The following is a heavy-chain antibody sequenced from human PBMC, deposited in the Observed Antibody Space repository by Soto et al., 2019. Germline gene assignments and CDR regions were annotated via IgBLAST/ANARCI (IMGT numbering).Heavy chain of an antibody. CDR1: GFAFSSYD. V-gene: IGHV3-13*01. Sequence: PGGSLRLSCAASGFAFSSYDMHWVRQATGKGLEWVSAIGTAGDTYYPGSVKGRFTISRENAKNSLYLQMNSLRAEDTAVYYCAKEQKDSSTWSELNYWGQGTLVTVSS. CDR2: IGTAGDT. D-gene: IGHD6-13*01. J-gene: IGHJ4*02. CDR3: AKEQKDSSTWSELNY.